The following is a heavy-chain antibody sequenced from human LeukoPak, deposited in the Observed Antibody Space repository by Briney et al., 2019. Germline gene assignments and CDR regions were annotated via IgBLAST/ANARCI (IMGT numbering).Heavy chain of an antibody. J-gene: IGHJ5*01. Sequence: GGSLRLSCAASGFTFSSSWMHWVRQAPGKGLEWVSYINSSANTIYYADSVKGRFTISRDNSKNSLYLQMNSLRAEDTAVYYCAREGFTMVRGVKYNWFDSWGQGNRVTVSA. CDR3: AREGFTMVRGVKYNWFDS. D-gene: IGHD3-10*01. V-gene: IGHV3-48*04. CDR1: GFTFSSSW. CDR2: INSSANTI.